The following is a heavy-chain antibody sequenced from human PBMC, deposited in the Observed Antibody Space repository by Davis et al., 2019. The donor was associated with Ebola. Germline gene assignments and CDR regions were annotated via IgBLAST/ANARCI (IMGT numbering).Heavy chain of an antibody. CDR2: INHSGST. V-gene: IGHV4-39*07. J-gene: IGHJ6*02. CDR1: GGSINSGSFY. Sequence: MPSETLSLTCTVSGGSINSGSFYWGWIRQPPGKGLKWIGEINHSGSTNYNPSLKSRVTISVDTSKNQFSLKLSSVTAADTAVYYCARGVLEGYYGMDVWGQGTTVTVSS. D-gene: IGHD1-1*01. CDR3: ARGVLEGYYGMDV.